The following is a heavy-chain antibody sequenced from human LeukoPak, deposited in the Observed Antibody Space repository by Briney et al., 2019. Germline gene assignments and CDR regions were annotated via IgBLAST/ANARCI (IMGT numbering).Heavy chain of an antibody. CDR2: INPNSGGT. CDR3: ARVMWSGTYYLSY. Sequence: ASVKVSCKASGYTFTGYYMHWVRQAPGQGLEWMGWINPNSGGTNFAQKFQGRVTMTRDTSISTAYMELSRLTSDDTAVYYCARVMWSGTYYLSYWGRGTQVTVSS. J-gene: IGHJ4*02. D-gene: IGHD1-26*01. CDR1: GYTFTGYY. V-gene: IGHV1-2*02.